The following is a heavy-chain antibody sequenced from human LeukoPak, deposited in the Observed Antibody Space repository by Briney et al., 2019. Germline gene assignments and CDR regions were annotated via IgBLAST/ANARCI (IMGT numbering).Heavy chain of an antibody. V-gene: IGHV3-23*01. CDR3: AKDRDLAYCGGDCPGYFDY. Sequence: GGSLRLSCAASGFTFSKFPMGWVRQAPGRGLEWVSAISASGDVTFYADSLRGRFTITRDNSKNTLYLQMNSLRAEDTAVYYCAKDRDLAYCGGDCPGYFDYWGQGTLVTVSS. CDR2: ISASGDVT. J-gene: IGHJ4*02. D-gene: IGHD2-21*02. CDR1: GFTFSKFP.